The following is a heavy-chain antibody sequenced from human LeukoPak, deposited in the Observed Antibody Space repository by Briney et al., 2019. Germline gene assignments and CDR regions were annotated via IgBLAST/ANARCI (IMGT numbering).Heavy chain of an antibody. J-gene: IGHJ4*02. V-gene: IGHV4-59*01. Sequence: SETLSLTCTVSGGSISSYYWSWIRQPPGKGLEWIGYIYYSGSTNYNPSLKSRVTISVDTSKNRFSLKLSSVTAADTAVYYCARGRDGYNFGNWGQGTLVTVSS. CDR3: ARGRDGYNFGN. CDR2: IYYSGST. CDR1: GGSISSYY. D-gene: IGHD5-24*01.